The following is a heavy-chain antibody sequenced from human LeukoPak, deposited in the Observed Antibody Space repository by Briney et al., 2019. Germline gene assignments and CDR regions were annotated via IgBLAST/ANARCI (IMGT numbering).Heavy chain of an antibody. CDR2: ISYDGHNK. Sequence: GGSLRLSCAASGFTFSNYGKHWVRQAPGKGLEWVALISYDGHNKYYTDSVKGRFTISRDNSKMYLQMNSLRIEDTAVYYCAKPGATRRDFYYYGMDVWGQGTTVTVSS. V-gene: IGHV3-30*18. CDR1: GFTFSNYG. D-gene: IGHD1-26*01. CDR3: AKPGATRRDFYYYGMDV. J-gene: IGHJ6*02.